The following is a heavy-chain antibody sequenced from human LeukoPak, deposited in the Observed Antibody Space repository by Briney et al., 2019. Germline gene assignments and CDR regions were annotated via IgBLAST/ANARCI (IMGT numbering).Heavy chain of an antibody. CDR3: ARENSGSYREFDY. D-gene: IGHD1-26*01. CDR1: GGSVSSYY. V-gene: IGHV4-4*07. Sequence: SETLSLTCTVSGGSVSSYYWSWIRQPAGKGLEWIGRIYASGSTNYNASLKSRVSMSVDTSKNQFSLKLSSVTAAVTAVFYCARENSGSYREFDYWGQGTLVTVSS. J-gene: IGHJ4*02. CDR2: IYASGST.